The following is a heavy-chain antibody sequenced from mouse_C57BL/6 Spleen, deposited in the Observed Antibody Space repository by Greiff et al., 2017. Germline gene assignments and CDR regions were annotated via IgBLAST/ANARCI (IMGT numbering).Heavy chain of an antibody. CDR1: GYTFTSYW. V-gene: IGHV1-69*01. CDR2: IDPSDSYT. CDR3: ARGPIYYDNDY. J-gene: IGHJ2*01. Sequence: QVQLQQPGAELVMPGASVKLSCKASGYTFTSYWMHWVKQRPGQGLEWIGEIDPSDSYTNYNQKFKGKSTLTVDKSSSTAYMQLSSLTSEDSAVYYCARGPIYYDNDYWGQGTTLTVST. D-gene: IGHD2-1*01.